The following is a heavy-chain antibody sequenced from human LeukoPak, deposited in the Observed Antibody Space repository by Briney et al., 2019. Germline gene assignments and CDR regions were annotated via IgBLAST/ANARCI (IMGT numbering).Heavy chain of an antibody. CDR3: VRGCIRVAGIGEIDY. CDR1: GFTFRSYD. J-gene: IGHJ4*02. D-gene: IGHD6-19*01. V-gene: IGHV3-13*01. CDR2: VGISGDT. Sequence: PGGSLRLSCAASGFTFRSYDMHWVRQVTGKGLEWVSAVGISGDTYYAGSVKGRFTISRENAKNSLYLQMNSLTAGDTAVYYCVRGCIRVAGIGEIDYWGQGTLVTVSS.